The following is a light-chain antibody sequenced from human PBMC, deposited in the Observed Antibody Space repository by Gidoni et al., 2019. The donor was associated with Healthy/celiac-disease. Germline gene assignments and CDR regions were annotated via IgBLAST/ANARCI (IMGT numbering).Light chain of an antibody. J-gene: IGKJ1*01. CDR2: WAS. V-gene: IGKV4-1*01. CDR1: QSVLYSSNNKNY. Sequence: DIVMTQPPDSLAVSLGERATIHCKSSQSVLYSSNNKNYLAWYQQKPGQPPKLLIYWASTRESGVPDRFSDSGSGTDFTLTISSLQAEDVAVYYCQQYYSTPPTFGQGTKVEIK. CDR3: QQYYSTPPT.